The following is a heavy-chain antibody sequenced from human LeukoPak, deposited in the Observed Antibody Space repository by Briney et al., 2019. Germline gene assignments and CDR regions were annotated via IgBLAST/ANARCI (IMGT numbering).Heavy chain of an antibody. CDR2: SSGSGGGT. CDR3: AKDRNYDTSGSRGFDY. Sequence: GSLRLSCAASGFTVRNYAMSWVRQAPGKGLEWVSSSGSGGGTYYADSVKGRFTISKDTSKNTLYLQMNSLRAEDTAVYYCAKDRNYDTSGSRGFDYWGQGTLVTVSS. V-gene: IGHV3-23*01. J-gene: IGHJ4*02. D-gene: IGHD3-22*01. CDR1: GFTVRNYA.